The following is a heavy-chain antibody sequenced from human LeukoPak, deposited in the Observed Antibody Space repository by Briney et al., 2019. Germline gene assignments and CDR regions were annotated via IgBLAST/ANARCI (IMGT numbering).Heavy chain of an antibody. CDR1: GLSFSTYC. V-gene: IGHV3-7*01. D-gene: IGHD3-9*01. CDR2: IKQDGSEK. CDR3: ARERYFDWLNFDY. J-gene: IGHJ4*02. Sequence: GGSLRLSYAASGLSFSTYCMSWVRQAPGKGLEWEANIKQDGSEKYYVDSVKGRFTISRDNAKNSLYLQMNSLRAEDTAVYYCARERYFDWLNFDYWGQGSLVTVSS.